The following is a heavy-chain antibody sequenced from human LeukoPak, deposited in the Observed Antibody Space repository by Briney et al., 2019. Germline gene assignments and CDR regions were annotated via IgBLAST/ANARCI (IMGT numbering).Heavy chain of an antibody. Sequence: SETLSLTCTVSGGSISSHYWSWIRQPPGKGLEWIGYIYYSGTTNYNPSLKTRVTMSLDTSKNQFSLKLSSVTAADTAVYYCARHWASAAPGFYYYYMDVWGEGTTVTVSS. CDR2: IYYSGTT. CDR3: ARHWASAAPGFYYYYMDV. D-gene: IGHD6-13*01. CDR1: GGSISSHY. V-gene: IGHV4-59*08. J-gene: IGHJ6*03.